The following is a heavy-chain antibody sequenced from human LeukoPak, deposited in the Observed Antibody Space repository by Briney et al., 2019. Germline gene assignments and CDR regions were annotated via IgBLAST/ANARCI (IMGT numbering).Heavy chain of an antibody. CDR2: ISSSSSYI. J-gene: IGHJ4*02. D-gene: IGHD6-19*01. Sequence: GGSLRLSCAASGFTFNTYSMNWVRQAPGKGLEWVSFISSSSSYIYYADSVKGRFTISRDNAKNSLYLQMNSLRAEDTAVYYCANPGWYGYYFDYWGQGTLVTVSS. V-gene: IGHV3-21*01. CDR1: GFTFNTYS. CDR3: ANPGWYGYYFDY.